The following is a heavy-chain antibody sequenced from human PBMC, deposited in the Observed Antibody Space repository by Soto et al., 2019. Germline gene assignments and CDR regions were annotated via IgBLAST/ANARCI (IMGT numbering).Heavy chain of an antibody. J-gene: IGHJ4*02. CDR3: ARAPVYYDSSGYYMLNFDY. D-gene: IGHD3-22*01. CDR2: IIPIFGTA. V-gene: IGHV1-69*13. Sequence: SVTVSCKASGGTFSSYAIIWVRQAPGQGLEWMGGIIPIFGTANYAQKFQGRVTITADESTSTAYMELSSLRSEDTAVYYCARAPVYYDSSGYYMLNFDYWGQGTLVTVS. CDR1: GGTFSSYA.